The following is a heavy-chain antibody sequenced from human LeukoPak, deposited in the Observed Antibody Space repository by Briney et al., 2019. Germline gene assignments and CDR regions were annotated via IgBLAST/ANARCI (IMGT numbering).Heavy chain of an antibody. Sequence: SETLSLTCTVSGGSISSYYWSWIRQPPGKGLEWIGYIYYSGSTNYNPSLKSRVTISVDTSKNQFSLKLSSVTAADTAVYYCAREDYGDEKFDYWGQGALVTVSS. J-gene: IGHJ4*02. CDR3: AREDYGDEKFDY. D-gene: IGHD4-17*01. V-gene: IGHV4-59*01. CDR2: IYYSGST. CDR1: GGSISSYY.